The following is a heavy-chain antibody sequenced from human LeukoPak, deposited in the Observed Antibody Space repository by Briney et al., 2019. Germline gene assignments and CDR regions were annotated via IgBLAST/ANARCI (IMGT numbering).Heavy chain of an antibody. V-gene: IGHV3-11*04. J-gene: IGHJ4*02. CDR2: ISTTGNSI. D-gene: IGHD6-19*01. CDR3: ARHQLGIQWLAGAHFDY. CDR1: GFTFSDYY. Sequence: GGSLRLSCAASGFTFSDYYMSWIRQAPGQGLEWVSHISTTGNSIYYADSVKGRFTISRDNAKNSLYLQMNSLRAEDTAVYYCARHQLGIQWLAGAHFDYWGQGTLVTVSS.